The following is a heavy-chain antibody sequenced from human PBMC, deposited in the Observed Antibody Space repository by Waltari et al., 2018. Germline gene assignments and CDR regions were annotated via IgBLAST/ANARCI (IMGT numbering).Heavy chain of an antibody. V-gene: IGHV3-48*04. Sequence: EVQLVESGGGLVQPGGSLRLSCAASGFTFNTYSMNWVRQAPGKGLEWVSFISSSTNNIYDADSVKGRFTISRDNAKDSLYLQVNSLRVEDTAVYYCARGANSGDSRFDYWGQGTLVTVSS. J-gene: IGHJ4*02. D-gene: IGHD1-26*01. CDR3: ARGANSGDSRFDY. CDR1: GFTFNTYS. CDR2: ISSSTNNI.